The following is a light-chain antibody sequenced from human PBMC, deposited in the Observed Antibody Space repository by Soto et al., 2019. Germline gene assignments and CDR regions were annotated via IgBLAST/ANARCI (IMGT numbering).Light chain of an antibody. Sequence: QSVLTQPPSASGTPGQRVTISCSGSSSNIGSNTVNWYQQLPGTAPKLLIYSNNQRPSGVPDRFSGSKSGTSASLAISERQSEDEGDYYCAAWDDSLNGQVFGGGTKVTVL. CDR2: SNN. V-gene: IGLV1-44*01. CDR3: AAWDDSLNGQV. CDR1: SSNIGSNT. J-gene: IGLJ3*02.